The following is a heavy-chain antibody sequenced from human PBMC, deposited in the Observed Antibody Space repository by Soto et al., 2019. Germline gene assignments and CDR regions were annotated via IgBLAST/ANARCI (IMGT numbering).Heavy chain of an antibody. CDR2: IRQDGSDK. Sequence: EVQLVESGGGLVQPGGSLRLSCAASGFTFSSYWMSWVRQAPGKGLEWVANIRQDGSDKYYVDSVKGRFTISRDNSKTSLYLQMNSLRAEDTAIYYCASPHQWLGQRGDFDYWGQGTLVTVSS. V-gene: IGHV3-7*05. D-gene: IGHD6-19*01. J-gene: IGHJ4*02. CDR1: GFTFSSYW. CDR3: ASPHQWLGQRGDFDY.